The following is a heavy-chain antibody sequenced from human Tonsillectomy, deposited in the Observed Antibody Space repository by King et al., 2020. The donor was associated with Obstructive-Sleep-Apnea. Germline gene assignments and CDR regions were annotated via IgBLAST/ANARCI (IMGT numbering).Heavy chain of an antibody. V-gene: IGHV3-9*01. D-gene: IGHD3-16*02. Sequence: VQLVESGGGLVQPGRSLRLSCAASGFTFDDYAMHWVRQAPGKGPEWVSGISWNSGSIGYADSVKGRFTISRDNAKNSLYLQMNSLRAEDTALYYCAKGGDYVWGSYRSISPFDYWGQGTLVTVSS. CDR1: GFTFDDYA. J-gene: IGHJ4*02. CDR3: AKGGDYVWGSYRSISPFDY. CDR2: ISWNSGSI.